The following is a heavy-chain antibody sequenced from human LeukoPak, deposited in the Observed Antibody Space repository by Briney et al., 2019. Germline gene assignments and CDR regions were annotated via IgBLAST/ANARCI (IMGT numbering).Heavy chain of an antibody. CDR1: GFTFSGYW. CDR3: ARDDAFRGVAMDV. J-gene: IGHJ6*01. D-gene: IGHD3-16*01. Sequence: GGSLRLSCAASGFTFSGYWMHWVRQVPGKGLVWVSRLNTDGSSTSYADSVKGRFTISRDNAMNTLYLQMNSLRAEDTAVYYCARDDAFRGVAMDVWGQGTTATVSS. CDR2: LNTDGSST. V-gene: IGHV3-74*01.